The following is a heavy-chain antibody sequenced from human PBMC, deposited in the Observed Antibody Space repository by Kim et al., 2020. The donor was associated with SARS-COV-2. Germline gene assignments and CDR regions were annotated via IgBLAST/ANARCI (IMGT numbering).Heavy chain of an antibody. J-gene: IGHJ6*02. CDR3: ARDPYNSYAMDL. Sequence: GGSLRLSCAASGFRFSDYDMNWVRQAPGKGLEWLSSVSSSSRYTTYEDSVRGRFTISRDNARDSLSLQMDSLQPEDTAVYYCARDPYNSYAMDLWGQGTTVTVS. V-gene: IGHV3-11*05. CDR1: GFRFSDYD. D-gene: IGHD1-20*01. CDR2: VSSSSRYT.